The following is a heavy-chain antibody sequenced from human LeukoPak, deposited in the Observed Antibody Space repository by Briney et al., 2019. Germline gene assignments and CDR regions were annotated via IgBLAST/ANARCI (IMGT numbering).Heavy chain of an antibody. V-gene: IGHV1-69*13. CDR2: IIPIFGTA. CDR1: GGTFSSYA. Sequence: ASVKVSCKASGGTFSSYAISLVRQAPGQGLEWMGGIIPIFGTANYAQKFQGRVTITADESTSTAYMELSSVGSEDTAVYYCATSGGGNDYYYYSGMDVWGKGTTVTVFS. CDR3: ATSGGGNDYYYYSGMDV. D-gene: IGHD3-16*01. J-gene: IGHJ6*04.